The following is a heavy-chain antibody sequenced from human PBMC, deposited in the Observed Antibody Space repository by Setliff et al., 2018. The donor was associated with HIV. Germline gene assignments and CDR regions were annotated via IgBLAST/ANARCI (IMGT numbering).Heavy chain of an antibody. V-gene: IGHV4-39*01. CDR1: GGAISSSSYY. J-gene: IGHJ3*02. CDR2: IFYSGST. CDR3: ARAAAYFNFWTGYHPHALDI. D-gene: IGHD3-3*01. Sequence: SETLSLTCNVSGGAISSSSYYWFWIRQPPGKGLEWIGSIFYSGSTYYNPSLKSRLTISVDTSKTQFSLKLRSVTAADTAVYYCARAAAYFNFWTGYHPHALDIWGQGTMVTVSS.